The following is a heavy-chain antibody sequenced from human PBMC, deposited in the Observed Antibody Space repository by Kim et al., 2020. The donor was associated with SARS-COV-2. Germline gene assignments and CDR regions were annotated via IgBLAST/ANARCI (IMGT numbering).Heavy chain of an antibody. Sequence: ASVKVSCKASGYTFTGYYMHWVRQAPGQGLEWMGWINPNSGGTNYAQKFQGWVTMTRDTSISTAYMELSRLRSDDTAEYYCAREKRGGSSSWPLGLYYYYGMDVWGQGTTVTVSS. CDR1: GYTFTGYY. D-gene: IGHD6-13*01. CDR2: INPNSGGT. J-gene: IGHJ6*02. V-gene: IGHV1-2*04. CDR3: AREKRGGSSSWPLGLYYYYGMDV.